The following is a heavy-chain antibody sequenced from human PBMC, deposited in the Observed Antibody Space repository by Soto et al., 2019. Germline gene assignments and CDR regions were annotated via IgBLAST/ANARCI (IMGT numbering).Heavy chain of an antibody. D-gene: IGHD3-9*01. CDR2: IPYEGANK. Sequence: GGSLRLSCAVSGFTFSSYGIHWVRQAPGKGLGWVALIPYEGANKKYTAPVKDRFTISRDDSHNVAYLQMSSLRTEDTAMYYCARAGNYDILTGPNDYWGQGTLVTVSS. J-gene: IGHJ4*02. CDR1: GFTFSSYG. CDR3: ARAGNYDILTGPNDY. V-gene: IGHV3-30*03.